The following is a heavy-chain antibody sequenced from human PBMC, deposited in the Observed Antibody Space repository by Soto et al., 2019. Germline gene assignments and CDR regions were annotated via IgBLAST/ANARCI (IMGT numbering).Heavy chain of an antibody. CDR1: GFTFSSYG. J-gene: IGHJ6*02. Sequence: QVQLVESGGGVVQPGRSLRLSCAASGFTFSSYGMHWVRQAPGKGLEWVAVISYDGSNKYYADSVKGRFTSSRDNSKNTRYLQMNSLRAEETAVYYCAKDREQQLVLSYYGMDVWGQGTTVTVSS. D-gene: IGHD6-13*01. CDR2: ISYDGSNK. CDR3: AKDREQQLVLSYYGMDV. V-gene: IGHV3-30*18.